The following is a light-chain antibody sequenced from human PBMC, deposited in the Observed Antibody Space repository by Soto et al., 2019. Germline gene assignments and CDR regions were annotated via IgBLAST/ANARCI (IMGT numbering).Light chain of an antibody. Sequence: QSALTQPASVSGSAGQSITISCTGTSRDVGFYNLVSWFQQPPGKAPKHMIYESSKRPSGVSNRFSGSKSGNTASLTISGLQSEDEADYYCCSYAGGRTFVFGTGTKLTVL. CDR1: SRDVGFYNL. CDR3: CSYAGGRTFV. CDR2: ESS. V-gene: IGLV2-23*01. J-gene: IGLJ1*01.